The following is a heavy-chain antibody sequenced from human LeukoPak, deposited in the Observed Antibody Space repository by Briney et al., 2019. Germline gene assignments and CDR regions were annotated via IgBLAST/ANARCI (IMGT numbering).Heavy chain of an antibody. Sequence: GASVKVSCKASGYTFTDYAMQWVRQAPGQSLEWMGWINAGNGDTKYSQMFQGRVTITRDTSASTAYMELSSLRSEDTAVYYCARGRWVAPRQGYCLDYWGQGTLVTVSS. V-gene: IGHV1-3*01. CDR3: ARGRWVAPRQGYCLDY. CDR1: GYTFTDYA. CDR2: INAGNGDT. J-gene: IGHJ4*02. D-gene: IGHD5-12*01.